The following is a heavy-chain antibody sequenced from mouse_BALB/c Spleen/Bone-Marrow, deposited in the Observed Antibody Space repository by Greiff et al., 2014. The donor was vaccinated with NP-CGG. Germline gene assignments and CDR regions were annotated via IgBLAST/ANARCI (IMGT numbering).Heavy chain of an antibody. Sequence: VQGVESGPGLVAPSQSLSITCTVSGFSLTSYGVHWVRQPPGKGLEWLVVIWSDGSTTYNSALKSRLSTSKDNSKSQVFLKMNSLQTDDTAMYYCARSSPTTWAMDYWGQGTSVTVSS. V-gene: IGHV2-6*02. D-gene: IGHD2-12*01. J-gene: IGHJ4*01. CDR2: IWSDGST. CDR3: ARSSPTTWAMDY. CDR1: GFSLTSYG.